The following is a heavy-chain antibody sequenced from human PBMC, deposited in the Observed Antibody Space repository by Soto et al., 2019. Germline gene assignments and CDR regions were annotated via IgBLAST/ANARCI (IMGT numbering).Heavy chain of an antibody. CDR3: ARAIVAAAGMKWFDP. V-gene: IGHV4-4*02. CDR1: GGSISSNKW. J-gene: IGHJ5*02. CDR2: IYHSGST. Sequence: SETLSLTCAVYGGSISSNKWWSWVRQPPGKGLEWIGEIYHSGSTNYNPSLKSRVTISLDKSKNQFSLKLTSVTAADSAVYYCARAIVAAAGMKWFDPWGQGTLVT. D-gene: IGHD6-13*01.